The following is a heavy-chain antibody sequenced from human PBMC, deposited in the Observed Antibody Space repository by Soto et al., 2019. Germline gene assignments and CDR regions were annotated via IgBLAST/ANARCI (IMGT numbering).Heavy chain of an antibody. J-gene: IGHJ4*02. CDR1: GGSISSSDW. CDR2: IYHSGST. D-gene: IGHD3-10*01. V-gene: IGHV4-4*02. CDR3: GSRAGSRGGGGFDY. Sequence: QVQLQESGPGLVKPSGTLSLTCAVSGGSISSSDWWSWVRQPPGKGLEWIGEIYHSGSTNYNPSPRRRVTIPLEKSKNQFSLKVNSVTAADTAVYYCGSRAGSRGGGGFDYWGRGSLVTVSS.